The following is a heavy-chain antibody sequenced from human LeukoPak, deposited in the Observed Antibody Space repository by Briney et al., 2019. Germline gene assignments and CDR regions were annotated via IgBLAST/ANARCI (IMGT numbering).Heavy chain of an antibody. J-gene: IGHJ4*02. CDR1: GFTLTSHG. CDR3: ARDDDTSSHYSLFEY. CDR2: LWAHGRSE. Sequence: GGSLRLSCAASGFTLTSHGMHWVCQAPGKGLEWVAVLWAHGRSEYYADSVKGRFSISRDTSRSTVHLQMNSLRAEDTAVYYCARDDDTSSHYSLFEYWGQGTRVTVSS. D-gene: IGHD3-22*01. V-gene: IGHV3-33*01.